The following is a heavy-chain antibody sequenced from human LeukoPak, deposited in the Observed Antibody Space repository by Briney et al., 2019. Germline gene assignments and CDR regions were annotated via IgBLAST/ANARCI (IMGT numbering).Heavy chain of an antibody. CDR2: FDPEDGEK. J-gene: IGHJ4*02. CDR3: ATDHGYSSSWYFW. D-gene: IGHD6-13*01. Sequence: ASVKVSCKVSGYTRTELSMHWVRQAPGKGLEWMGGFDPEDGEKIYAQKFQGRVTMTEDTSTDTAYMELSSLRSEDTAVYYCATDHGYSSSWYFWWGQGTLVTVSS. V-gene: IGHV1-24*01. CDR1: GYTRTELS.